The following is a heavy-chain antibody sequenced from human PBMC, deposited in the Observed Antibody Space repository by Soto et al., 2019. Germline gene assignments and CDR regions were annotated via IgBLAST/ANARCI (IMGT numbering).Heavy chain of an antibody. J-gene: IGHJ4*02. CDR3: ARAQAAVEAGALESGFES. CDR2: ISSDTGNT. CDR1: GFTFSKYD. D-gene: IGHD6-19*01. V-gene: IGHV1-3*04. Sequence: QVQLVQSGPEVRKPGASLKVSCKASGFTFSKYDIHWVRQAPGQSLKWLGWISSDTGNTKYSQRSQGRVTFTRDKSASTSYMELRGLKFEDTAIYYCARAQAAVEAGALESGFESWGQGTLVTFSS.